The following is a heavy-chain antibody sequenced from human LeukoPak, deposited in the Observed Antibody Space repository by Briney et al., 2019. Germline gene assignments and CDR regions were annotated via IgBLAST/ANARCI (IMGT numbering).Heavy chain of an antibody. CDR1: GFTFSSYG. V-gene: IGHV3-33*01. CDR2: IWYDGSNK. Sequence: GRSLRLSCAASGFTFSSYGMHWVRQAPGKGLEWVAVIWYDGSNKYYADSVKGRFTISRDNSKNTLYLQMNSLRAEDTAVYYCASGPSYGYSYFDYWGQGTLVTVSS. D-gene: IGHD5-18*01. J-gene: IGHJ4*02. CDR3: ASGPSYGYSYFDY.